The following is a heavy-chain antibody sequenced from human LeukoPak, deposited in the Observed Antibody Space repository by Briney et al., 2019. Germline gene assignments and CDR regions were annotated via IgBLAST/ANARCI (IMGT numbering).Heavy chain of an antibody. CDR1: GFTFSSYA. Sequence: GGSLRLSCAASGFTFSSYAMSWVRQAPGKGLEWVSGIVGSGVTTYYADSVKGRFTISRDNSKSTLYLQLNSLRAEDTAIYYCARDERSIQFNYWGQGTLVTVSS. CDR3: ARDERSIQFNY. J-gene: IGHJ4*02. CDR2: IVGSGVTT. V-gene: IGHV3-23*01. D-gene: IGHD2-21*01.